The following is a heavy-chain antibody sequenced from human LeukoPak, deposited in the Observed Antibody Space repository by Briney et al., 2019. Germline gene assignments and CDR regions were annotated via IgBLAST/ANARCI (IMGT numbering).Heavy chain of an antibody. V-gene: IGHV4-39*07. J-gene: IGHJ4*02. CDR1: GGSISSSSHY. CDR3: AREDTGGLDY. CDR2: IYYSGST. Sequence: PSETLSLTCSVSGGSISSSSHYWDWIRQPPGEGLEWIGSIYYSGSTYYNPSLKSRVTISVDTSKNQFSLKLISETAADTAVYYCAREDTGGLDYWGQGILVTVSP. D-gene: IGHD2-8*02.